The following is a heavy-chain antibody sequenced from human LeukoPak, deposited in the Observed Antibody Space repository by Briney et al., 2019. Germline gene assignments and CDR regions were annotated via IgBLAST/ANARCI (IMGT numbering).Heavy chain of an antibody. J-gene: IGHJ5*02. D-gene: IGHD2/OR15-2a*01. CDR1: GYTFTSYY. CDR2: INPSGGST. CDR3: AREGSTIGFDP. Sequence: ASVKVSCKASGYTFTSYYMHWVRQAPGQGLEGMGVINPSGGSTSYAQKFQGRVTMTRDTSTSTVYMELSSLRSEDTAVYYCAREGSTIGFDPWGQGTLVTVSS. V-gene: IGHV1-46*01.